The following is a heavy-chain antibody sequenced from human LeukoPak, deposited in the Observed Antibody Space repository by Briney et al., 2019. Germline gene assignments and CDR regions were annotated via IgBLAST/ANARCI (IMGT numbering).Heavy chain of an antibody. Sequence: GGSLRLSCAASGFTFSSYAMSWVRQAPGKGLEWVSGISGSGGSTYYADSVKGRFTISRDNSKNTLYLQMHSLRAEDTAVYHCAKDRGSVSLVRGVMGYWGQGTLVTVSS. CDR2: ISGSGGST. J-gene: IGHJ4*02. D-gene: IGHD3-10*01. CDR3: AKDRGSVSLVRGVMGY. V-gene: IGHV3-23*01. CDR1: GFTFSSYA.